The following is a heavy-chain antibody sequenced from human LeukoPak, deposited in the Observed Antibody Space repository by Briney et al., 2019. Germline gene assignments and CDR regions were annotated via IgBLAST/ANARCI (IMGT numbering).Heavy chain of an antibody. CDR2: IIPIFGTA. CDR1: GYTFTSYY. J-gene: IGHJ4*02. V-gene: IGHV1-69*13. CDR3: ARYSGSYYEGALDY. Sequence: ASVKVSCKASGYTFTSYYMHWVRQAPGQGLEWMGGIIPIFGTANYAQKFQGRVTITADESTSTAYMELSSLRSEDTAVYYCARYSGSYYEGALDYWGQGTLVTVSS. D-gene: IGHD1-26*01.